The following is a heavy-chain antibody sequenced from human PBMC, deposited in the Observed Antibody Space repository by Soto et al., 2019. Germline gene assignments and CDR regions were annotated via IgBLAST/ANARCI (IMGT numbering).Heavy chain of an antibody. J-gene: IGHJ4*02. CDR3: TKSSGGSSSVGMDY. Sequence: GGSLRLSCAASGFSFAGYAVAWVRQAPGKGLEWVSTVSGGGGSTYYADSVKGRFTISRDNSKNTLSLQMTALRVEDSSVYYCTKSSGGSSSVGMDYWGPGTLVTVSS. D-gene: IGHD6-6*01. V-gene: IGHV3-23*01. CDR1: GFSFAGYA. CDR2: VSGGGGST.